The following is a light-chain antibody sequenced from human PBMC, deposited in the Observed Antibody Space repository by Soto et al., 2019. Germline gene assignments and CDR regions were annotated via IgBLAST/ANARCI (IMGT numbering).Light chain of an antibody. CDR1: QSISRY. CDR3: QQLNSYPRT. J-gene: IGKJ1*01. V-gene: IGKV1-9*01. Sequence: DIQMTQSPSSLSASAGDRVTITCRASQSISRYLNWYQQKPGKAPKFLVCLASTLQSGVPSRFSGSGSGTEFNLTISNLQPEDFATYYCQQLNSYPRTFGQGTKVDIK. CDR2: LAS.